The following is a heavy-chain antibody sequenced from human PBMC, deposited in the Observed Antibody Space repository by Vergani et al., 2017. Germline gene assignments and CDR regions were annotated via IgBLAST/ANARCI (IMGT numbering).Heavy chain of an antibody. CDR2: IRPYTGHT. CDR3: ARVAPSNSEVTPTAFDV. CDR1: SHTFQTYG. V-gene: IGHV1-18*01. D-gene: IGHD1-1*01. Sequence: QAQLVQSGAEVKKPGASVSVSCKGSSHTFQTYGISWVRQAPGKGLEWMAWIRPYTGHTIYTQKFQDRVTMTADTSTNTAYMELRSLRSDDTAVYFCARVAPSNSEVTPTAFDVWGQGTMVTVSS. J-gene: IGHJ3*01.